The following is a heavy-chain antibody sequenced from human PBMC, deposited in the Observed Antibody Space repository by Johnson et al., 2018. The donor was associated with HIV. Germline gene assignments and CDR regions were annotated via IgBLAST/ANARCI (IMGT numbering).Heavy chain of an antibody. J-gene: IGHJ3*02. Sequence: VQLVESGGGLVQPGRSLRLSCAASGFTFDDYAMYWVRQAPGTGLEWVSGTTWNSGTIIYADSVKGRFPNSRDNSKNTLYLQMNSLRAEDTAVFYCARDRAEYSTWLDAFDIWGQGTMVTVSS. CDR3: ARDRAEYSTWLDAFDI. CDR2: TTWNSGTI. V-gene: IGHV3-9*01. D-gene: IGHD6-6*01. CDR1: GFTFDDYA.